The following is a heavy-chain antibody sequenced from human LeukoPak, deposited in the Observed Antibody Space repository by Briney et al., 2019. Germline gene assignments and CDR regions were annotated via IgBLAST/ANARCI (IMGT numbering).Heavy chain of an antibody. V-gene: IGHV3-23*01. CDR3: AKVGNWNDYYMDV. CDR2: ISGSGGST. CDR1: GFTFSSYG. J-gene: IGHJ6*03. Sequence: GGSLRLPCAASGFTFSSYGMSWVRQAPGKGLEWVSAISGSGGSTYYADSVKGRFTISRDNSKNTLYLQMNSLRAEDTAVYYCAKVGNWNDYYMDVWGKGTTVTISS. D-gene: IGHD1-1*01.